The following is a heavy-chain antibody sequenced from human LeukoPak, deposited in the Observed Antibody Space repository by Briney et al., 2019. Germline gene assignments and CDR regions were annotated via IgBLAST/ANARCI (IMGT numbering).Heavy chain of an antibody. J-gene: IGHJ4*02. D-gene: IGHD4-11*01. Sequence: SETLSLTCTVSGGSISRSSYYWGWIRQPPGKGLEWIGSIYDSGSTYYNPSLKSRATISVDTSNNQFSLTHSSVTASDTACDYCEVLVDYHYYFDYWGQRTLVTACS. CDR3: EVLVDYHYYFDY. V-gene: IGHV4-39*01. CDR1: GGSISRSSYY. CDR2: IYDSGST.